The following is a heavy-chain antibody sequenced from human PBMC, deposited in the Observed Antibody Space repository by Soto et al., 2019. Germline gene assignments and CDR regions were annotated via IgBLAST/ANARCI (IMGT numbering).Heavy chain of an antibody. D-gene: IGHD3-10*01. CDR3: AITLAGRLHYYFFDY. CDR2: IVPFFGLS. V-gene: IGHV1-69*13. J-gene: IGHJ4*02. Sequence: SSLNVSCKASVGTFSTSGISYERRAPGQGLEWMGGIVPFFGLSNNAQKFQGRVTISADESTNTAYMELSSLRSDDTAVYYCAITLAGRLHYYFFDYWGQGTGVTVSS. CDR1: VGTFSTSG.